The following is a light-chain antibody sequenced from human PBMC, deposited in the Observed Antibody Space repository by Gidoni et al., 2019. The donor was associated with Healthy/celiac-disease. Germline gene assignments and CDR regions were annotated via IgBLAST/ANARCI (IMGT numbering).Light chain of an antibody. CDR3: QQSYSTPCS. J-gene: IGKJ2*04. Sequence: DIQMTQSPSFLSASVGDRVTITCRASQSISSYLNWYQQKPGKAPKLLIYAASSLQSGVPSRFSGSGSGTDFTLTISSLQPEDFATYYCQQSYSTPCSFXQXTKLEIK. V-gene: IGKV1-39*01. CDR1: QSISSY. CDR2: AAS.